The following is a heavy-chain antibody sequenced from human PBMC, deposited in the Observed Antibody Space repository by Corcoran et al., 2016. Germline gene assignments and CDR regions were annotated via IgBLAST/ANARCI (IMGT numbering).Heavy chain of an antibody. CDR3: AREEHDYGDYAAIDY. V-gene: IGHV1-18*01. CDR1: GYTFTSYG. CDR2: ISAYNGNT. D-gene: IGHD4-17*01. Sequence: QVQLVQSGAEVKKPGASVKVSCKASGYTFTSYGISWVRQAPGQGLEWRGWISAYNGNTNYEQKLQGRVTMTTDTSTSTAYMELRSLRSDDTAVYYCAREEHDYGDYAAIDYWCQGTLVTVSS. J-gene: IGHJ4*02.